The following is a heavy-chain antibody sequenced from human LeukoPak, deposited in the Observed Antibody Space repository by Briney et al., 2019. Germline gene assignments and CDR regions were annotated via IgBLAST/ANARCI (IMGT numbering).Heavy chain of an antibody. Sequence: GGSLRLSCAVSGFTFSSSWMTWVRQAPGKGLEWVANIESDGSEKYYVDSVKGRFTISRDNAKNSLYLQMNSLRAEDTAVYYCARDPSYGALDFWGQGTQVTVSS. V-gene: IGHV3-7*03. D-gene: IGHD4-17*01. CDR2: IESDGSEK. CDR3: ARDPSYGALDF. J-gene: IGHJ4*02. CDR1: GFTFSSSW.